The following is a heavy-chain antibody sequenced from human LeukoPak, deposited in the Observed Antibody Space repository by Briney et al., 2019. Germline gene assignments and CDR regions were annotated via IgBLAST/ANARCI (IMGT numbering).Heavy chain of an antibody. V-gene: IGHV4-59*01. CDR3: ARARHSSSSQFDY. CDR1: GGSISSYY. J-gene: IGHJ4*02. CDR2: IYYSGST. Sequence: PSETLSPTCTVSGGSISSYYWSWIRQPPGKGLEWIGYIYYSGSTNYNPSLKSRVTISVDTSKNQFSLKLSSVTAADTAVYYCARARHSSSSQFDYWGQGTLVTVSS. D-gene: IGHD6-6*01.